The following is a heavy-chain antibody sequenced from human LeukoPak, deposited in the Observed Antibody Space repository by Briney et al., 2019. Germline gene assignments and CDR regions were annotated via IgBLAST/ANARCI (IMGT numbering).Heavy chain of an antibody. J-gene: IGHJ4*02. Sequence: ASVTVSCKASGYTFTGYHMHWVRQAPGQGLEWMGWINPDSGGTDYAQKFQGRVTMTRDTSISTAYMELSSLRSEDTAVYYCARDSNYYDSSGYFRQPKYYFDYWGQGTLVTVSS. CDR3: ARDSNYYDSSGYFRQPKYYFDY. CDR2: INPDSGGT. V-gene: IGHV1-2*02. D-gene: IGHD3-22*01. CDR1: GYTFTGYH.